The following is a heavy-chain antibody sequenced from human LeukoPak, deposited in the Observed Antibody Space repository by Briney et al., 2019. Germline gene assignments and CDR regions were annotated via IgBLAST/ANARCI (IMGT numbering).Heavy chain of an antibody. CDR2: ISVSSSTT. CDR3: AKNLGVVVATPLDY. D-gene: IGHD2-15*01. CDR1: GFTFRNFA. V-gene: IGHV3-23*01. J-gene: IGHJ4*02. Sequence: GGSLRLSCAASGFTFRNFAMTWVRQAPGKGLEWVAVISVSSSTTYYADPVKGRITISSDNSKNTLYLQMNSLRVEDTAAYYCAKNLGVVVATPLDYWGQGTLVTVSS.